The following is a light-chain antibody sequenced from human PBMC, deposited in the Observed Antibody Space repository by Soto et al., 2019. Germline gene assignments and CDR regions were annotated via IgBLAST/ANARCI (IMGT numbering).Light chain of an antibody. Sequence: EIVLTQSPGTLSLSPGERATHSCRASQSVSSSYLAWYQQKPGHAPRLLIYGASSRATGIPDRFSGSGSGTDFTLTISRLEPEDFAVYYCQQYGSSRTFGQGTKVEIK. J-gene: IGKJ1*01. CDR3: QQYGSSRT. CDR2: GAS. CDR1: QSVSSSY. V-gene: IGKV3-20*01.